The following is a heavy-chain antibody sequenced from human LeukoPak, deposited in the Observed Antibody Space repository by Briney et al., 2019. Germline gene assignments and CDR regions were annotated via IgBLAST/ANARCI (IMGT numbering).Heavy chain of an antibody. J-gene: IGHJ4*02. D-gene: IGHD3-22*01. CDR3: LREETIVVIREPPP. V-gene: IGHV3-7*01. CDR1: GFTFSSYW. CDR2: INQDGSDK. Sequence: PGGSLRLSCAASGFTFSSYWMSWVRQAPGKGLEWVANINQDGSDKYYVDSVKGRFTISRDNAKNSLYLQMNSLRAEDTAIYYCLREETIVVIREPPPRGQGTLVTVSS.